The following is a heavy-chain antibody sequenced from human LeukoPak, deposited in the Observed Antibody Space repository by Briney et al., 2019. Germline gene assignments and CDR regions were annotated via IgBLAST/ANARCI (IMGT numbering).Heavy chain of an antibody. J-gene: IGHJ4*02. CDR2: IKQDGSEK. CDR1: GFTFSSYW. V-gene: IGHV3-7*01. CDR3: ARDLDYGDYYFDY. Sequence: GGSLRLSCAASGFTFSSYWMSWVRQAPGKGLEWAANIKQDGSEKYFVDSMKGRFTISRDNAKNSLYLQMSSLRAEDTAVYYCARDLDYGDYYFDYWGQGTLVTVSS. D-gene: IGHD4-17*01.